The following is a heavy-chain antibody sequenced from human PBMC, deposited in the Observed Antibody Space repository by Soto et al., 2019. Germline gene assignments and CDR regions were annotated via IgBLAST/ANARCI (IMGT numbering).Heavy chain of an antibody. Sequence: ASVKVSCKASGYTFTSYGISWVRQAPGQGLEWMGWISAYNGNTNYAQKLQGRVTMTTDTSTSTAYMELRSLRSDDTAVYYCARDKYYDILTGYSTSVIDYWGQGTLVTVSS. J-gene: IGHJ4*02. CDR2: ISAYNGNT. CDR3: ARDKYYDILTGYSTSVIDY. V-gene: IGHV1-18*01. CDR1: GYTFTSYG. D-gene: IGHD3-9*01.